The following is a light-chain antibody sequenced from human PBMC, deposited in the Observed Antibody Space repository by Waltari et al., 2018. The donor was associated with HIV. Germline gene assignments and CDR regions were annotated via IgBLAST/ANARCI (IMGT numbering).Light chain of an antibody. J-gene: IGLJ3*02. CDR1: AGTAPRPHY. Sequence: QVVVTQEPSLSVSPGGTVTVTCAPVAGTAPRPHYTHWFQLKPGHAPRTLIYDTEKRPPWTPGRFAGSLIGGRAALMLAGALPDDEADYYCLLSYFGVRVFGGGTKLTV. V-gene: IGLV7-46*01. CDR2: DTE. CDR3: LLSYFGVRV.